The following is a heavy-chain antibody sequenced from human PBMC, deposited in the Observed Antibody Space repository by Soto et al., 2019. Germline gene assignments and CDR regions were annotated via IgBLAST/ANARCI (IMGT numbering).Heavy chain of an antibody. J-gene: IGHJ4*02. CDR1: GGSISSYY. V-gene: IGHV4-59*08. CDR2: IYYSGST. CDR3: ARRYGGTFDY. D-gene: IGHD2-15*01. Sequence: QVQLQESGPGLVKPSATLSLTCTVSGGSISSYYWRWIRQPPGKGLEWIGYIYYSGSTNYNPARESRVTISVATSKNQFSLKLSSVTAADTSVYYCARRYGGTFDYWGQGTLVTVSS.